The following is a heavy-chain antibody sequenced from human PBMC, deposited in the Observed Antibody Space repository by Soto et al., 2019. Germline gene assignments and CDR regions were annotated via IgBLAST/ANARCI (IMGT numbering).Heavy chain of an antibody. J-gene: IGHJ6*02. CDR1: GCTFRDYY. CDR3: ARDKRHYYDSTANSYYYGMDV. Sequence: WVCRRLPGAASGCTFRDYYMSWIRQAPGKRRERISYIRSGRRTIYYADSVKGRFAISRDNAKNSLYLQLNSLRADDTAVYYCARDKRHYYDSTANSYYYGMDVWGQGPTVAASS. V-gene: IGHV3-11*01. CDR2: IRSGRRTI. D-gene: IGHD3-22*01.